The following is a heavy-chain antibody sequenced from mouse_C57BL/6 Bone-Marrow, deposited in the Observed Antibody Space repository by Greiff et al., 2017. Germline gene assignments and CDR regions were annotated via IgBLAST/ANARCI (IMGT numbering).Heavy chain of an antibody. CDR2: IWTGGGT. Sequence: VKLQESGPGLVAPSQSLSITCTVSGFSLTSYAISWVRQPPGKGLEWLGVIWTGGGTNYNSALKSRMSISKDNSKSQVFLKMNRLQTDDTARYYCARKFYYSNWNYAMDYWGQGTSVTVSS. D-gene: IGHD2-5*01. CDR1: GFSLTSYA. CDR3: ARKFYYSNWNYAMDY. V-gene: IGHV2-9-1*01. J-gene: IGHJ4*01.